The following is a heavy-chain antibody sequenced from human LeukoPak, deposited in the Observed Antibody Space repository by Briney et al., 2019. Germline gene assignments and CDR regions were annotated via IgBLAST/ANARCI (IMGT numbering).Heavy chain of an antibody. J-gene: IGHJ6*03. V-gene: IGHV1-2*06. D-gene: IGHD1-26*01. CDR3: ASFGPREGYYYYYMDV. CDR1: GYTFTGYY. CDR2: INPNSGGT. Sequence: ASVKVSCKASGYTFTGYYMHWVRQAPGQGLEWMGRINPNSGGTNYAQKFQGRVTMTRDTSISTAHMELSRLRSDDTAVYYCASFGPREGYYYYYMDVWGKGTTVTVSS.